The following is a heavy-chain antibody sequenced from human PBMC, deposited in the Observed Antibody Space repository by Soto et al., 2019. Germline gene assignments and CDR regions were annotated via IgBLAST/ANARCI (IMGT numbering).Heavy chain of an antibody. J-gene: IGHJ4*02. Sequence: GESLKISCKGSGYSFTNYWIAWVRQMPGKGLEWMGIIYPGDSDTRYSPSFQGQVTISADKSISTAYLQWSSLKASDTAMYYCASLRYSNTRSDWGQGTLVTVSS. CDR3: ASLRYSNTRSD. CDR1: GYSFTNYW. D-gene: IGHD6-13*01. V-gene: IGHV5-51*01. CDR2: IYPGDSDT.